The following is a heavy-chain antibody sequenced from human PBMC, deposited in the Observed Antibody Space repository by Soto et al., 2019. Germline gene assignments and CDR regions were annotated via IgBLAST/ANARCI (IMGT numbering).Heavy chain of an antibody. CDR2: INYSGST. Sequence: QLQLQESGPGLVKPTETLSLTCSVSGDSISSSSYYWGWIRNPPGKGLERIGTINYSGSTYYNPSLKSRVTISVDTSKNQFSLKVSSVTAADTAVYYCASLYGDYVPYWGQGILVSVSS. J-gene: IGHJ4*02. CDR1: GDSISSSSYY. V-gene: IGHV4-39*01. CDR3: ASLYGDYVPY. D-gene: IGHD4-17*01.